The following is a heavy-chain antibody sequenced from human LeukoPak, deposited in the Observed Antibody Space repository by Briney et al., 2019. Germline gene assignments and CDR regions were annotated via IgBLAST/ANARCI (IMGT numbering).Heavy chain of an antibody. CDR1: GFTFSSYA. CDR3: ARDFSHYYDSSGCFDY. D-gene: IGHD3-22*01. J-gene: IGHJ4*02. V-gene: IGHV3-30-3*01. Sequence: GGSLRLSCAASGFTFSSYAMHWVRQAPGKGLEWVAVISYDGSNKYYADSVKGRFTISRDNSKNTLYLQMNGLRAEDTAVYYCARDFSHYYDSSGCFDYWGQGTLVTVSS. CDR2: ISYDGSNK.